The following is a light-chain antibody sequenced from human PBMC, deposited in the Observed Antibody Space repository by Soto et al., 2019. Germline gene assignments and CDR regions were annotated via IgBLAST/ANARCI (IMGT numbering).Light chain of an antibody. J-gene: IGKJ5*01. CDR1: QSVSSNY. CDR2: RES. Sequence: EIVLTQSPGTLSLSPGERATLSCRASQSVSSNYLAWYQQKPGQAPRFRIYRESKRATGIPDRFSGSGSGTDFPLTISRLETEDFAVYYCQQYGSSPPITFVQGTRLETK. CDR3: QQYGSSPPIT. V-gene: IGKV3-20*01.